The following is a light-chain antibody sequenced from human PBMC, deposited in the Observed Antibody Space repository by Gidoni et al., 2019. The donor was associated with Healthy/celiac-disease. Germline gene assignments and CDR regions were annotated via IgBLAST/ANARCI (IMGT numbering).Light chain of an antibody. CDR1: QCISSY. J-gene: IGKJ4*01. V-gene: IGKV1-39*01. CDR3: QQSYSTPPLT. Sequence: DIQMTQSPSSLSASVGDRVTITCRASQCISSYLNWYQQKPGKAPKLLIHAASSLQSGVPSRFSGSGSGTDFTLTISSLQPEDFATYYCQQSYSTPPLTFGGETKVEIK. CDR2: AAS.